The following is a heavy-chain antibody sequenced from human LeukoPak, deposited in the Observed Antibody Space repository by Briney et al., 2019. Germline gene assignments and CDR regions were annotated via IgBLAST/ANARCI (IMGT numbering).Heavy chain of an antibody. CDR3: ARGPYCSGGSCYSTHAFDI. CDR1: GGSISSSSYY. Sequence: SETLSLTCTVSGGSISSSSYYWGWIRQPPGKGLEWIGSIYYSGSTYYNPSLKSRVTISVDTSKNQFSLKLSSVTAADTAVYYCARGPYCSGGSCYSTHAFDIWGQGTMVTVSS. CDR2: IYYSGST. D-gene: IGHD2-15*01. J-gene: IGHJ3*02. V-gene: IGHV4-39*07.